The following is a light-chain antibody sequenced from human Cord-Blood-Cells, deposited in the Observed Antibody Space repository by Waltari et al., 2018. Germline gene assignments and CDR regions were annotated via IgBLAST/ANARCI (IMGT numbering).Light chain of an antibody. V-gene: IGKV1-13*02. CDR1: QGISSA. J-gene: IGKJ3*01. CDR2: DAS. CDR3: QQFNSYLPFT. Sequence: AIQLTQSPSSLSASVGDRVTITCRASQGISSALAWYKQKPGKAPKLLIYDASSLESGVPSRFSGSGSGTDFTRTISSLQPEDFSTYYCQQFNSYLPFTFGPGTKVDIK.